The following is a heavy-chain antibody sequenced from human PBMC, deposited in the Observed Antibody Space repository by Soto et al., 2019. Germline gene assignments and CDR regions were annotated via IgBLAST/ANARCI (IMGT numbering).Heavy chain of an antibody. CDR1: GDSITTYY. Sequence: SETLSLTCTVSGDSITTYYWSWIRQSPGKGLKWIGCIYYSGSTNYNPSLKSRVTISVDTSKNQFSLNLSSMTAADTAAYYCARSYNWNDGWFDPWGQGTLVTVSS. CDR3: ARSYNWNDGWFDP. D-gene: IGHD1-20*01. CDR2: IYYSGST. V-gene: IGHV4-59*01. J-gene: IGHJ5*02.